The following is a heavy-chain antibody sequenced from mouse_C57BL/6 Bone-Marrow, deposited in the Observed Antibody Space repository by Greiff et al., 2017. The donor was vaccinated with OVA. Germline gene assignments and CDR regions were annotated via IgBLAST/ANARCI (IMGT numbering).Heavy chain of an antibody. CDR3: ARRAYYAFDY. J-gene: IGHJ2*01. Sequence: VQVVESGAELVRPGTSVKVSCKASGYAFTNYLIEWVKQRPGQGLEWIGVINPGSGGTNYNEKFKGKATLTADKSSSTAYMQLSSLTSEDAAVYFCARRAYYAFDYWGQGTTLTVSS. CDR2: INPGSGGT. V-gene: IGHV1-54*01. CDR1: GYAFTNYL. D-gene: IGHD1-1*02.